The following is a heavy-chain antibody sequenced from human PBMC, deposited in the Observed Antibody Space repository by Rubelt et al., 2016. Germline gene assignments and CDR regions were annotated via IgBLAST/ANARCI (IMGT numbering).Heavy chain of an antibody. CDR1: GYSFTSYW. V-gene: IGHV5-51*01. CDR3: GGLLQLWHLDY. CDR2: IYPGDSDT. D-gene: IGHD5-18*01. J-gene: IGHJ4*02. Sequence: EVQLVQSGAEVKKPGESLKISCKGSGYSFTSYWIGWVRQMPGKGLEWMGIIYPGDSDTRYSPAVQGQVTISADKSISTAHLRWRGVEASDTAMYYCGGLLQLWHLDYWGQGTLVTVSS.